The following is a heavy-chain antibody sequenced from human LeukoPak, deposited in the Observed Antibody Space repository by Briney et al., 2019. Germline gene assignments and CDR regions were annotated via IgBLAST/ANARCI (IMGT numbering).Heavy chain of an antibody. CDR2: ISFNGCTK. CDR1: GYTFSVYA. V-gene: IGHV3-30*03. CDR3: GRDKLWAMGY. J-gene: IGHJ4*02. Sequence: GGSLRLSCVASGYTFSVYAMHWVRQAPGKGLEWVAIISFNGCTKVYADSVKGRLIISRDIYKNTVHLQMNSLKSEDSALYYCGRDKLWAMGYWGLGTQVTVCS. D-gene: IGHD1-1*01.